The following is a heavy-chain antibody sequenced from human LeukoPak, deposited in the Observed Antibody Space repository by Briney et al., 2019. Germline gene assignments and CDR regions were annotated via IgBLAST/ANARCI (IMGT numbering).Heavy chain of an antibody. V-gene: IGHV3-7*05. CDR1: GFTLRSHW. D-gene: IGHD2-2*01. CDR3: TRIIVEVQGVSDYWDS. J-gene: IGHJ4*02. CDR2: ISPDGSER. Sequence: GGSLRLSCAASGFTLRSHWMYWVRQAPGKGLEWVANISPDGSERFYVDSVKGPFTASRDNARNSLYLQMDSLRDEDTAVYYCTRIIVEVQGVSDYWDSWGQGTLVAVSS.